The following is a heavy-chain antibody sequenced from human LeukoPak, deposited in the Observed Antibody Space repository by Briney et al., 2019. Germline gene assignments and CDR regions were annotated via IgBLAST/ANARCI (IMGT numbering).Heavy chain of an antibody. D-gene: IGHD6-13*01. CDR3: ARVVAAAGTVDWYFDL. V-gene: IGHV3-11*06. Sequence: GGSLRLSCAVSGFTFSDYYMTWIRQAPGKGLEWVSYISSGSTYTNYADSVKGRFSISRDNAKNSLSLQMSSLRAEDTAVYYCARVVAAAGTVDWYFDLWGRGTPVTVSS. CDR1: GFTFSDYY. CDR2: ISSGSTYT. J-gene: IGHJ2*01.